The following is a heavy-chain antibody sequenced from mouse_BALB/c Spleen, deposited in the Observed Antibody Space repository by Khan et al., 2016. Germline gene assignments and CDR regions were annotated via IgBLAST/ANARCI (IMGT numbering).Heavy chain of an antibody. CDR2: INPDSSTI. CDR3: ASDFWDFDV. Sequence: EVKLLESGGGLVQPGRSLKLSCAASGFDFRSYWLSWGRQAPGLVLEWIGEINPDSSTINYTPSLKDKFIISRDNAKNTLYLQMSQVRSEDAALYNCASDFWDFDVWGAGTTVTVSS. V-gene: IGHV4-1*02. CDR1: GFDFRSYW. J-gene: IGHJ1*01. D-gene: IGHD2-13*01.